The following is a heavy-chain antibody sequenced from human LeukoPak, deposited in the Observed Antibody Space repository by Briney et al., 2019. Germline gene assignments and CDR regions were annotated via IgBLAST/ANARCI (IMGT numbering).Heavy chain of an antibody. CDR1: GFTFSSYW. D-gene: IGHD6-19*01. Sequence: GGSLRLSCAASGFTFSSYWMSWVRQAPGKGLEWAANVKQDGSEKYYVDSVKGRFTISRGNAKNSLYLQMNSLRAEDTAVYYCARASGSGWYVFDYWGQGTLVTVSS. V-gene: IGHV3-7*01. CDR2: VKQDGSEK. CDR3: ARASGSGWYVFDY. J-gene: IGHJ4*02.